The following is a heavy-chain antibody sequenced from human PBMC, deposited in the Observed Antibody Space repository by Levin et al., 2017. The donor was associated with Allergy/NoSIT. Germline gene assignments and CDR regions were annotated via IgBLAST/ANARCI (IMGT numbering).Heavy chain of an antibody. V-gene: IGHV3-23*01. CDR1: GFTFSAYP. J-gene: IGHJ2*01. D-gene: IGHD5-12*01. CDR2: ISGSGVST. CDR3: ARDPTGGYSGYEVRYFDL. Sequence: GGSLRLSCVASGFTFSAYPMSWVRRAPGKGLEWVSSISGSGVSTDYAGSVKGRFTISRDNSKNTLYLQMNSLRAEDTAVYSCARDPTGGYSGYEVRYFDLWGRGTLVTVSS.